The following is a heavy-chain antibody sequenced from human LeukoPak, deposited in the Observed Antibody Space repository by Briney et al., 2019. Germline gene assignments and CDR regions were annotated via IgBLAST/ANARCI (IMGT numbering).Heavy chain of an antibody. V-gene: IGHV4-34*01. J-gene: IGHJ6*03. CDR2: TNHSGST. Sequence: KASETLSLTCAVYGGSFSGYYWSWIRQPPGKGLEWIGETNHSGSTNYNPSLKSRVTISVDTSKNQFSLKLSSVTAADTAVYYCARLPIYYYDSSGYYDSYYYYMDVWGKGTTVTISS. CDR1: GGSFSGYY. D-gene: IGHD3-22*01. CDR3: ARLPIYYYDSSGYYDSYYYYMDV.